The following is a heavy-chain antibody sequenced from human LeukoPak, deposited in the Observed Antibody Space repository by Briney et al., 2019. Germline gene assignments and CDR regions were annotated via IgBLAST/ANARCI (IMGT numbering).Heavy chain of an antibody. CDR3: ARGKMATVTAFDY. J-gene: IGHJ4*02. CDR1: GFTFSSYW. D-gene: IGHD4-17*01. V-gene: IGHV3-7*01. CDR2: IEQDGSEK. Sequence: GGSLRLSCAASGFTFSSYWMSWVRQAPGKGLEWVANIEQDGSEKYYVDSVKGRFTISRDNAKNSLYLQMNSLRAEDTAVYYCARGKMATVTAFDYWGQGTLVTVSS.